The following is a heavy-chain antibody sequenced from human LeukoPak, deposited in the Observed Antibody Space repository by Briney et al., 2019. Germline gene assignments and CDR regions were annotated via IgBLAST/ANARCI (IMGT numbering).Heavy chain of an antibody. V-gene: IGHV6-1*01. CDR3: ARTGYYYDSSGYYLPYYYYYMDV. Sequence: SQTLSLTCAISGDSVSSNSAAWNWIRQSPSRGLEWLGRTYYRSKWYNDYAVSVKSRITINPDTSKNQFSLQLNSVTPEDTAVYYCARTGYYYDSSGYYLPYYYYYMDVWGKGTTVTVSS. D-gene: IGHD3-22*01. CDR2: TYYRSKWYN. J-gene: IGHJ6*03. CDR1: GDSVSSNSAA.